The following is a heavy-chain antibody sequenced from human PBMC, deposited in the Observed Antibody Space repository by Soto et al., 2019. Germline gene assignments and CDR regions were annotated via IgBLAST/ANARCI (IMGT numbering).Heavy chain of an antibody. Sequence: GGSLRLSCAASGFTFSSYSMNWVRQAPGKGLEWVSYISSSSSTIYYADSVKGRFTISRDNAKNSLYLQMNSLRAEDTAVYYCARDAPDYGDSMDVWGKGTTVTVSS. J-gene: IGHJ6*03. V-gene: IGHV3-48*01. CDR3: ARDAPDYGDSMDV. CDR1: GFTFSSYS. CDR2: ISSSSSTI. D-gene: IGHD4-17*01.